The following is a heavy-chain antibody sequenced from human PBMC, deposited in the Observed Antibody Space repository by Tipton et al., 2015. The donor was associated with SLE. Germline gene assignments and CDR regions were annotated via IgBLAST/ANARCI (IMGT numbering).Heavy chain of an antibody. J-gene: IGHJ4*02. D-gene: IGHD1-26*01. CDR3: ARDGRSGSYHDY. CDR1: GDTISDHY. CDR2: ISYSGST. V-gene: IGHV4-59*11. Sequence: TLSLTCTVSGDTISDHYWSWIRQPPGKGLEWIGYISYSGSTNYNPSLKSRVTISVDTSNNQFSLKLSSVTAADTAVYYCARDGRSGSYHDYWGQGTLVTVSS.